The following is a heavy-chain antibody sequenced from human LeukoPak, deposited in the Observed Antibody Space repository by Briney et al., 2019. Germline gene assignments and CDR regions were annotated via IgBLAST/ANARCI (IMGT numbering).Heavy chain of an antibody. CDR1: GFTFSSYA. D-gene: IGHD2-21*01. CDR2: ISGSGGST. J-gene: IGHJ4*02. CDR3: AKFLPTHIVVANYYFDY. Sequence: GGSLRLSCAASGFTFSSYAMSWVRQAPGKGREWVSAISGSGGSTYYADSVKGRFAISRDNSKNTLYLQVNSLRAEDTAVYYCAKFLPTHIVVANYYFDYWGQGTLVTVSS. V-gene: IGHV3-23*01.